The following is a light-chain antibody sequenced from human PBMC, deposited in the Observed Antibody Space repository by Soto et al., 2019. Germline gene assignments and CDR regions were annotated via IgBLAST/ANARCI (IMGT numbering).Light chain of an antibody. CDR1: SSNIGSNY. CDR3: AAWDDSLSTV. J-gene: IGLJ2*01. CDR2: RNN. V-gene: IGLV1-47*01. Sequence: QSVLTQPPSASGTPGQRVTISCSGSSSNIGSNYVYWYQQLPGTAPKLLIYRNNQRPSGVPDRFSGSKSGTSASLAIRGLRSEDEADYYCAAWDDSLSTVFGGGTKLTVL.